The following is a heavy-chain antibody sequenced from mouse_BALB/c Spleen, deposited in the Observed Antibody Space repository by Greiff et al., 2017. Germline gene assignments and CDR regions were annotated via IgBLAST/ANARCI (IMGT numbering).Heavy chain of an antibody. Sequence: EVQLQESGPGLVKPSQSLSLTCSVTGYSITSGYYWNWIRQFPGNKLEWMGYISYDGSNNYNPSLKNRISITRDTSKNQFFLKLNSVTTEDTATYYCASCYDGYPWYFEVWGAGTTVTVSS. CDR2: ISYDGSN. CDR3: ASCYDGYPWYFEV. J-gene: IGHJ1*01. D-gene: IGHD2-3*01. V-gene: IGHV3-6*02. CDR1: GYSITSGYY.